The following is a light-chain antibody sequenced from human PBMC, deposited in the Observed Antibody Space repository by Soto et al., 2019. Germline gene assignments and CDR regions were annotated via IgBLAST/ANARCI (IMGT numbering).Light chain of an antibody. CDR1: SSDVGGYNY. J-gene: IGLJ2*01. V-gene: IGLV2-8*01. CDR2: DVS. Sequence: QSALTQPASVSGSPGQSITISCTGTSSDVGGYNYVSWHQQHPGKAPKLMIYDVSNRPSGVPDRFSGSKSGNTASLTVSGLQDEDEADYYCSSYAGSNNLVFGGGTKLTVL. CDR3: SSYAGSNNLV.